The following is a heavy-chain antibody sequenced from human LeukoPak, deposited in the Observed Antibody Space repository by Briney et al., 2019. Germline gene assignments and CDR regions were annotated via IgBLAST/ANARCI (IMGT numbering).Heavy chain of an antibody. V-gene: IGHV4-4*02. Sequence: PSGTLSLTCAVSGGSISSSNWWSWVRQPPGKGLEWIGSIYHSGSTYYNPSLKSRVTISVDTSKNQFSLKLSSVTAADTAVYYCARERTTYCSGGSCYEDYWGQGTLVTVSS. D-gene: IGHD2-15*01. J-gene: IGHJ4*02. CDR2: IYHSGST. CDR3: ARERTTYCSGGSCYEDY. CDR1: GGSISSSNW.